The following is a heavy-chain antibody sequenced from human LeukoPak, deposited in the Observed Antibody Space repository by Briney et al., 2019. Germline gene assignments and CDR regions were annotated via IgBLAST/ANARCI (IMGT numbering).Heavy chain of an antibody. V-gene: IGHV3-7*01. CDR1: GFTFSSYW. CDR3: ARVGAGVATLNPTHYFDY. Sequence: GGSLRLSCAASGFTFSSYWMSWDRQAPGKGLEWVANIKQDGSEQYYVDSVKGRFTISRDNAKNSLYLQMNSLRAEDTAVYYCARVGAGVATLNPTHYFDYWGQGTLVTVSS. J-gene: IGHJ4*02. CDR2: IKQDGSEQ. D-gene: IGHD3-10*01.